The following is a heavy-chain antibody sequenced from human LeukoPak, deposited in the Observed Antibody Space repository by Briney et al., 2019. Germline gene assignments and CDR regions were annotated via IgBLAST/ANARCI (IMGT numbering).Heavy chain of an antibody. CDR2: ISAYNGNT. D-gene: IGHD2-15*01. V-gene: IGHV1-18*01. CDR1: GYTFTSYG. J-gene: IGHJ6*02. CDR3: ARDPETYCSGGSCYSGV. Sequence: ASVKVSCKASGYTFTSYGISWVRQAPGQGLEWMGRISAYNGNTNYAQKLQGRVTMTTDTSTSTAYMELRSLRSDGTAAYYCARDPETYCSGGSCYSGVWGQGTTVTVSS.